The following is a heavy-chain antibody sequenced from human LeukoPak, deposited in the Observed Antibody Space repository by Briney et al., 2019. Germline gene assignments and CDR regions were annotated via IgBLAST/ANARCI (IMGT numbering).Heavy chain of an antibody. J-gene: IGHJ5*02. D-gene: IGHD3-10*01. Sequence: SETLSLTCTVSGGSISSGGYYWSWIRQHPGKGLEWIGYIYYSGSTYYNPSLKSRVTISVDTSKNQFSPKLSSVTAADTAVYYCAREKYYYGSGTTNWFDPWGQGTLVTVSS. CDR1: GGSISSGGYY. CDR3: AREKYYYGSGTTNWFDP. V-gene: IGHV4-31*03. CDR2: IYYSGST.